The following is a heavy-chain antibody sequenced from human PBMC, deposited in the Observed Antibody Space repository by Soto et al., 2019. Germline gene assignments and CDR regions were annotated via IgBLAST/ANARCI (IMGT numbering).Heavy chain of an antibody. CDR2: INHSGST. D-gene: IGHD3-3*01. CDR3: ARAVGGYDFWSASYYYYYDMDV. J-gene: IGHJ6*03. Sequence: QVQLQQWGAGLLKPSETLSLTCAVYGGSFSGYYWSWIRQPPGRGLEWIGEINHSGSTNYNPSLNSRVTMSVATSKNQFSLKLSSVTAADTAVYFCARAVGGYDFWSASYYYYYDMDVWGKGTTVTVSS. V-gene: IGHV4-34*01. CDR1: GGSFSGYY.